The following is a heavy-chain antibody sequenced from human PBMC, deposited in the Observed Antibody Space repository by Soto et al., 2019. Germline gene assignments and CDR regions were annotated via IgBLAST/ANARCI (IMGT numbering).Heavy chain of an antibody. CDR3: ARDMEGIVGAYEAFDI. J-gene: IGHJ3*02. Sequence: QVQLVQSGAEVKKPGSSVKASCKASGGTFSSYAISWVRQAPGQGLEWMGGIIPIFGTANYAQKFQGRVTITADESTSTAYMEVSSMRSEVTAVYYCARDMEGIVGAYEAFDIWGQGTMVTVSS. CDR2: IIPIFGTA. CDR1: GGTFSSYA. V-gene: IGHV1-69*12. D-gene: IGHD1-26*01.